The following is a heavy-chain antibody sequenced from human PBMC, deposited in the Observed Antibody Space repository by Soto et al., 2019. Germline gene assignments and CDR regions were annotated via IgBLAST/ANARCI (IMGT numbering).Heavy chain of an antibody. D-gene: IGHD2-8*01. CDR3: AKDTAPGFYDANGHLDY. Sequence: GGSLRLSCAVSGISFDDYAMHWVRQVPGKGLEWVSGINWDSGDIGYADSVKGRFTISRDNAKNSLYLQMNSLKTEDTALYYCAKDTAPGFYDANGHLDYWGQGTPVTVSS. V-gene: IGHV3-9*01. CDR2: INWDSGDI. CDR1: GISFDDYA. J-gene: IGHJ4*02.